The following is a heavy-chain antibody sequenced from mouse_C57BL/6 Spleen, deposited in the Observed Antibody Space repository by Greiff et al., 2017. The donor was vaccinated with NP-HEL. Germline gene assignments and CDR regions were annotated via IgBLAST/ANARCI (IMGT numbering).Heavy chain of an antibody. CDR1: GYTFTDYE. CDR3: TAYYSKRGYFDY. V-gene: IGHV1-15*01. Sequence: QVQLQQSGAELVRPGASVTLSCKASGYTFTDYEMHWVKQTPVHGLEWIGAIDPETGGTAYNQKFKGKAILTADKSSSTAYMELRSLTSEDSAVYYCTAYYSKRGYFDYWGQGTTLTVSS. CDR2: IDPETGGT. J-gene: IGHJ2*01. D-gene: IGHD2-5*01.